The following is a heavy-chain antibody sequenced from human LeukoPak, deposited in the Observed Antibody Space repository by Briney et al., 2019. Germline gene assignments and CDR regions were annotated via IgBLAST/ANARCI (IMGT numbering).Heavy chain of an antibody. Sequence: GGSLRLSCAASGFTFSNYWMSWVRQAAGKGLEWVAIIKQDGSEQYYVDSVKGLFTISRDNAENSLSLQMNGLRAEDTAVYYCARDTSSIVGPRIDYSAQGTLVTVSS. CDR3: ARDTSSIVGPRIDY. CDR1: GFTFSNYW. J-gene: IGHJ4*02. V-gene: IGHV3-7*01. CDR2: IKQDGSEQ. D-gene: IGHD1-26*01.